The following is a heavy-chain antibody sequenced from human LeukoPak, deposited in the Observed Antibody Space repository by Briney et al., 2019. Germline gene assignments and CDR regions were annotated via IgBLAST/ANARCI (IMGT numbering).Heavy chain of an antibody. CDR2: ISWNSGSI. CDR3: AKEPPIAAAGTGGFDY. V-gene: IGHV3-9*01. J-gene: IGHJ4*02. D-gene: IGHD6-13*01. Sequence: GGSLRLSCAASGFIFDDYAMHWVRQAPGKGLEWVSGISWNSGSIGYADSVKGRFTISRDNAKNSLYLQMNSLRAEDTALYYCAKEPPIAAAGTGGFDYWGQGTLVTVSS. CDR1: GFIFDDYA.